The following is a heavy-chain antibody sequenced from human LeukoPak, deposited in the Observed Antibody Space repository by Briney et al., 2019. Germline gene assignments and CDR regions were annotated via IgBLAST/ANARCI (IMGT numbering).Heavy chain of an antibody. J-gene: IGHJ4*02. CDR2: IWYDGSNK. CDR1: GFTFSSYV. CDR3: ASFGSGIDY. D-gene: IGHD3-10*01. Sequence: GGSLRLSCAASGFTFSSYVMHWVRQAPGKGLEWVAVIWYDGSNKYYADSVKGRFTISRDNSKNTLYLQMNSLRAEDTAVYYCASFGSGIDYWGQGTLVTVSS. V-gene: IGHV3-33*01.